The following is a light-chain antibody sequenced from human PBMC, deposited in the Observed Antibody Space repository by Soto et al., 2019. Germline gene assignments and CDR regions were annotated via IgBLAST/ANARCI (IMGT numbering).Light chain of an antibody. Sequence: EIVLTQSPGTLSLSPGERASLSCRASQSVTSAYLAWYQQKPGQAPRLLIYGASSRATGIPDRFSGSGSGTDFTLTISRLEPEDFAVYYCQHYGSSLVAFGRGTKVDVK. J-gene: IGKJ3*01. CDR1: QSVTSAY. V-gene: IGKV3-20*01. CDR3: QHYGSSLVA. CDR2: GAS.